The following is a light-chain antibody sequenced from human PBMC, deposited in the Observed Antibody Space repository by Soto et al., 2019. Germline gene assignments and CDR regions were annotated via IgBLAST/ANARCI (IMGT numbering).Light chain of an antibody. Sequence: QSVLTQPPSASGTPGQRVTISCSGSSSKIGSNTVNWYQQLPGTAPKLLIYSNNQRPSGVPDRFSGSKSGNTASLTISGLQAEDEADYFCCSYAGGYTYLFGTGTKVTVL. CDR2: SNN. J-gene: IGLJ1*01. CDR3: CSYAGGYTYL. CDR1: SSKIGSNT. V-gene: IGLV1-44*01.